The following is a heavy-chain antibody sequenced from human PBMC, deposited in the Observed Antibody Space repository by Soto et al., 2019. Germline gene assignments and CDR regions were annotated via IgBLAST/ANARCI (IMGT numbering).Heavy chain of an antibody. J-gene: IGHJ3*02. D-gene: IGHD3-16*02. Sequence: PSGTLALTCAVYGGSFSGEYWSWIRQPPGKGLEWIGEINHSGSTNYNPSLKSRVTISVGTSKNQFSLKLSSVTAADTAVYYCARFMITFGGVISLFDASDIWGQGTMVTVSS. V-gene: IGHV4-34*01. CDR2: INHSGST. CDR3: ARFMITFGGVISLFDASDI. CDR1: GGSFSGEY.